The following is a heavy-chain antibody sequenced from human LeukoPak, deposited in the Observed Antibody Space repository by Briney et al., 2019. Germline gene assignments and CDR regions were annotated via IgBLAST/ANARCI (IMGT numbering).Heavy chain of an antibody. D-gene: IGHD6-13*01. CDR1: GFSLSTSGMC. V-gene: IGHV2-70*01. CDR2: IDWDDDK. Sequence: SGPALVKPTQTLTLTCTFSGFSLSTSGMCVSWIRQPPGKALEWLALIDWDDDKYYSTSLKTRLTISKDTSKNQVVLTMTNMDHVDTATYYCARAASSSLEFDYWGQGTLVTVSS. J-gene: IGHJ4*02. CDR3: ARAASSSLEFDY.